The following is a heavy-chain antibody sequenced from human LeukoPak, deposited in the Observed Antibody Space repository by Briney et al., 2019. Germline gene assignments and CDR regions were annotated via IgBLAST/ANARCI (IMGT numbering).Heavy chain of an antibody. J-gene: IGHJ4*02. D-gene: IGHD6-19*01. CDR2: INPNSGGR. CDR3: ASTLTVVGTRDY. CDR1: GYTFTGYY. Sequence: ASVKVSCKASGYTFTGYYIHWVRQAPGQGLEWMGWINPNSGGRKYAQKFQGRVTMTRDTSMSTVYMELSRLTSDDTAVYYCASTLTVVGTRDYWGQGTLVPVSS. V-gene: IGHV1-2*02.